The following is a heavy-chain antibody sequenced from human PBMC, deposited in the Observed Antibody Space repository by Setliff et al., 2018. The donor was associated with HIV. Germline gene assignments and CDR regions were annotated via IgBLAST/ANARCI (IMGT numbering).Heavy chain of an antibody. CDR3: AREGGTGRSSWYGAYWYDA. J-gene: IGHJ5*02. V-gene: IGHV4-34*01. Sequence: SETLSLTCAVYGGSFSGYYWTWIRQPPGKGLEWIGDINHSGKTNYNRSLKSRVPISLDTSKNQFSLRLTSVTAADTAVYYCAREGGTGRSSWYGAYWYDAWGQGTLVTVSS. CDR2: INHSGKT. D-gene: IGHD6-13*01. CDR1: GGSFSGYY.